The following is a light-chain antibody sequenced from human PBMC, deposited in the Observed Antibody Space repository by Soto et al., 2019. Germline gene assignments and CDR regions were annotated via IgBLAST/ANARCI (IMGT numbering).Light chain of an antibody. J-gene: IGKJ1*01. CDR1: QDISDY. V-gene: IGKV1-39*01. CDR3: QQSYSIPKT. CDR2: EAS. Sequence: DIQLTQSPSFLSASVGDRVTITCRASQDISDYLAWYQQKPGKAPNLLIYEASTLQSGVPSRFSASGSGTYFIFTITSLQPEDFATYYCQQSYSIPKTFGQGTKVDIK.